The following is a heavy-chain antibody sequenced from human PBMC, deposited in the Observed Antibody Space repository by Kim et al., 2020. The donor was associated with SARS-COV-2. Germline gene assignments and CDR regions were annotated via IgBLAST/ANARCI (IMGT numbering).Heavy chain of an antibody. Sequence: SNPTLKSRATVSVDPSKNKSALKLSSVTAADTAVYYCARQKGWFGELFDYWGQGTLVTVSS. V-gene: IGHV4-59*08. D-gene: IGHD3-10*01. CDR3: ARQKGWFGELFDY. J-gene: IGHJ4*02.